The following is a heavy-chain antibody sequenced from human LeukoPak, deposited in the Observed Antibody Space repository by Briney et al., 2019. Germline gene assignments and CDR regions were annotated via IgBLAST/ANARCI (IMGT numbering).Heavy chain of an antibody. CDR1: GGTFSSYA. V-gene: IGHV1-69*04. CDR3: ARASLVVVPVVGAFDI. Sequence: SVKVSCKASGGTFSSYAISWVRQAPGQGLEWMGRIIPILGIANYAQKFQGRVTITADKSTSTAYMELSSLRSEDTAVYYCARASLVVVPVVGAFDIWGQGTMVTVSS. D-gene: IGHD2-2*01. CDR2: IIPILGIA. J-gene: IGHJ3*02.